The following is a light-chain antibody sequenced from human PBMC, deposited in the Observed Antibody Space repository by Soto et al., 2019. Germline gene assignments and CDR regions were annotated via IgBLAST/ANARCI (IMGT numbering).Light chain of an antibody. Sequence: EIVLTQSPATLSLYTGERATLSCRASQSVSSYLAWSQQKPGQAPRLLIYDASNRATGIPARFSGSGSGTAFTLPISILGPEDFAVDYFQHGSNCVWMFVHGTKVEMK. CDR3: QHGSNCVWM. CDR2: DAS. V-gene: IGKV3-11*01. J-gene: IGKJ1*01. CDR1: QSVSSY.